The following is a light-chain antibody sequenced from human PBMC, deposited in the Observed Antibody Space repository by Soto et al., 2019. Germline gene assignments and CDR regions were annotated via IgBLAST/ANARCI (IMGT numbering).Light chain of an antibody. J-gene: IGKJ5*01. Sequence: EVELTQSPGTLSLSPGARATLSCRASQSVSSSHLAWYQQKCGQAHRLIIYDTSTRATGIPDRFSGIVSGTNLSINISSLQAEDGEVYDGQQYYSTPQTFGQGTRLEIK. CDR3: QQYYSTPQT. CDR2: DTS. CDR1: QSVSSSH. V-gene: IGKV3-20*01.